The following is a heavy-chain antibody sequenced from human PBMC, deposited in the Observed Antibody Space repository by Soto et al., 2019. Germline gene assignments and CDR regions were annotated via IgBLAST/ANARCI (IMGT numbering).Heavy chain of an antibody. CDR2: ISVSVGYT. V-gene: IGHV3-23*01. D-gene: IGHD1-26*01. Sequence: GGSRRLSCGASGLLFSSSAMNWVRQGPGKGLEWVSGISVSVGYTYYADSVKGRFTISRDSSKNTLYLQMNSLRAEDTGIYYCARDAKGRELTILRECWGQGILV. CDR1: GLLFSSSA. J-gene: IGHJ4*02. CDR3: ARDAKGRELTILREC.